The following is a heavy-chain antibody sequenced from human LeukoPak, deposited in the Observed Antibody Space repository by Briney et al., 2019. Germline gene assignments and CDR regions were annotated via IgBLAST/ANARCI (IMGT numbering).Heavy chain of an antibody. J-gene: IGHJ6*02. D-gene: IGHD5-12*01. CDR1: GGTFSSYA. CDR3: ARMLVATTQESGYYYYYGMDV. Sequence: SVKVSCKASGGTFSSYAISWVRQAPGQGLEWMGRIIPIFGIANFAQKFQGGVTITADKSTSTAYMELSSLRSEDTAVYYCARMLVATTQESGYYYYYGMDVWGQGTTVTVSS. CDR2: IIPIFGIA. V-gene: IGHV1-69*04.